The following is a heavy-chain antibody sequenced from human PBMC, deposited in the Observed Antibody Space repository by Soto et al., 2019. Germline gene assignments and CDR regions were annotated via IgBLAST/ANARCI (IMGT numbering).Heavy chain of an antibody. CDR2: IYHSGST. J-gene: IGHJ4*02. Sequence: PSETLSLTCAVSIGSISSSNWWSWVRQPPGKGLEWIGEIYHSGSTNYNPSLKSRVTISVDKSKNQFSLKLSSVTAADTAVYYCARLYGQAVAGTSGPFDYWGQGTLVTVSS. CDR1: IGSISSSNW. D-gene: IGHD6-19*01. CDR3: ARLYGQAVAGTSGPFDY. V-gene: IGHV4-4*02.